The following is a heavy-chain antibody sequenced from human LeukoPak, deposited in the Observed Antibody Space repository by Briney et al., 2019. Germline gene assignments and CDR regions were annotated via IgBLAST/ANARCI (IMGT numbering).Heavy chain of an antibody. D-gene: IGHD6-13*01. J-gene: IGHJ4*02. CDR2: INAGNGNT. CDR3: ARDMEQLVRPAFGY. V-gene: IGHV1-3*01. CDR1: GYTFTSYA. Sequence: ASVKVSCKASGYTFTSYAMHRVRQAPGQRLEWMGWINAGNGNTKYSQKFQGRVTITRDTSASTAYMELSSLRADDTAVYYCARDMEQLVRPAFGYWGQGTMVTVSS.